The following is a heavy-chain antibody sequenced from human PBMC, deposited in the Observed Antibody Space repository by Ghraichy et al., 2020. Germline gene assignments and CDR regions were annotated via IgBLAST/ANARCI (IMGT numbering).Heavy chain of an antibody. J-gene: IGHJ6*02. CDR1: GFTFSYYE. Sequence: GGSLRLSCAASGFTFSYYEMNWVRQAPGKGLEWLSYISSRGETTFYADSLKGRFTIARDNAKNSLYLLMNSLRAEDTAVYYCARDSYYDSGTYYNGYGMDVWGRGTTVTVSS. CDR2: ISSRGETT. D-gene: IGHD3-10*01. V-gene: IGHV3-48*03. CDR3: ARDSYYDSGTYYNGYGMDV.